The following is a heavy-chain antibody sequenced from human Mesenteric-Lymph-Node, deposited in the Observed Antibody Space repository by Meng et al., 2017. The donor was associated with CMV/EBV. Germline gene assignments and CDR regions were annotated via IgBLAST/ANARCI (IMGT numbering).Heavy chain of an antibody. V-gene: IGHV4-34*01. CDR3: ARGSDIPVNNY. Sequence: QVQLQQWGAGLLKPSETLSLTCAVYGASFSGYYWSWIRQPPGKWLEWIGEINHSGVPNYNPSLKSRVTISLDRSKNQFSLKLSSVTAEDTAVYYCARGSDIPVNNYWGQGTLVTVSS. CDR1: GASFSGYY. D-gene: IGHD2-15*01. J-gene: IGHJ4*02. CDR2: INHSGVP.